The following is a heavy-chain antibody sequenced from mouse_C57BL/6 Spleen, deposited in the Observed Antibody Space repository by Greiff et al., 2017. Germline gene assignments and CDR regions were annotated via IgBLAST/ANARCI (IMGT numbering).Heavy chain of an antibody. CDR3: ARLRANWDPYFDY. CDR1: GYTFTDYY. V-gene: IGHV1-26*01. D-gene: IGHD4-1*01. Sequence: VQLQQSGPELVKPGASVKISCKASGYTFTDYYMNWVKQSHGKSLEWIGDINPNNGGTSYNQKFKGKATLTVDKSSSTAYMELRSLTSEDSAVYYCARLRANWDPYFDYWGQGTTLTVSS. J-gene: IGHJ2*01. CDR2: INPNNGGT.